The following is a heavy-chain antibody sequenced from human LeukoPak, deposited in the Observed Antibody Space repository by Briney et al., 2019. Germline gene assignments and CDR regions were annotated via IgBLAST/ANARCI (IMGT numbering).Heavy chain of an antibody. CDR1: GGTFSSYA. V-gene: IGHV1-69*04. CDR2: IIPILGIA. J-gene: IGHJ6*02. Sequence: ASVKVSCKASGGTFSSYAISWVRQAPGQGLEWMGRIIPILGIANYAQKFQGRVTITADKSTSTAYMELSSLRSEDTAVYYCARAYSSSWSYYYYGMDVWGQGTTVTVSS. CDR3: ARAYSSSWSYYYYGMDV. D-gene: IGHD6-13*01.